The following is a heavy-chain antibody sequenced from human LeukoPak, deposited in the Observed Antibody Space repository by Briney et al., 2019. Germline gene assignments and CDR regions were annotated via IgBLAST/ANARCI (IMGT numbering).Heavy chain of an antibody. Sequence: GGSLRLSCAASGFTFSSYAMSWVRQAPGKGLEWVSAISGSGGSTYYADSVKGRFTISRDNSKNTLYLQMNSLRAEDTAVYYCAKAFAMIVVVSKHFDYWGQGTLVTVSS. J-gene: IGHJ4*02. D-gene: IGHD3-22*01. CDR3: AKAFAMIVVVSKHFDY. V-gene: IGHV3-23*01. CDR1: GFTFSSYA. CDR2: ISGSGGST.